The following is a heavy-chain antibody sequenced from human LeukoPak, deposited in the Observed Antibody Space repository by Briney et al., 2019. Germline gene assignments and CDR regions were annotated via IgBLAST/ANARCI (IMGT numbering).Heavy chain of an antibody. J-gene: IGHJ4*02. CDR1: GFTFSSYA. CDR2: ISYDGSNK. V-gene: IGHV3-30-3*01. CDR3: AKGGHYDSRDAIDY. Sequence: GGSLRLSCAASGFTFSSYAMHWVRQAPGKGLEWVAVISYDGSNKYYADSVKGRFTISRDDAKNSLYLQMNSLRTEDTAFYYCAKGGHYDSRDAIDYWGRGTLVTVSS. D-gene: IGHD3-22*01.